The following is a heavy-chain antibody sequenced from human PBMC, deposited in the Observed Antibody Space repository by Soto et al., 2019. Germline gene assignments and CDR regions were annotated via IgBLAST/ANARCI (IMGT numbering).Heavy chain of an antibody. V-gene: IGHV3-30-3*01. CDR3: ARHKRDLRFLEWSYYFDY. Sequence: QVQLVESGGGVVQPGRSLRLSCAASGFTFSSYAMHWVRQAPGKGLEWVAVISYDGSNKYYADSVKGRFSISRDNSKKSQYMKRNSLRVEDTAVYYCARHKRDLRFLEWSYYFDYWGQGTLVTVSS. J-gene: IGHJ4*02. CDR1: GFTFSSYA. D-gene: IGHD3-3*01. CDR2: ISYDGSNK.